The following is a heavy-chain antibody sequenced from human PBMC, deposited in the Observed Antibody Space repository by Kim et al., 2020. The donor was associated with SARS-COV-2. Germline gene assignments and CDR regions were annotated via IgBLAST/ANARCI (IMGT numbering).Heavy chain of an antibody. V-gene: IGHV3-23*01. Sequence: GGSLRLSCAASGFTFSSRAMSWVRQAPGKGPEWVASVNNGGNAYYADSVKGRFTVSRDITRDTLYLQMNSLRAEVTALYFCAKDHPSSGWPAFDSWGQGTLVTVFS. J-gene: IGHJ4*02. D-gene: IGHD6-19*01. CDR1: GFTFSSRA. CDR3: AKDHPSSGWPAFDS. CDR2: VNNGGNA.